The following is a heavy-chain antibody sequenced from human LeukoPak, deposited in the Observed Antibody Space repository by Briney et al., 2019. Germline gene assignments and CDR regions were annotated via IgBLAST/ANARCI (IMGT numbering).Heavy chain of an antibody. CDR2: IYHSEST. V-gene: IGHV4-4*02. J-gene: IGHJ6*02. CDR3: AREGGYYGSGSPRGMDV. D-gene: IGHD3-10*01. Sequence: SETLSLTCAVSGGSISSNNWWSWVRQPPGKGLEWIGEIYHSESTYYNPSLKSRVTISVDRSKNQFSLKLSSVTAADTAVYYCAREGGYYGSGSPRGMDVWGQGTTVTVSS. CDR1: GGSISSNNW.